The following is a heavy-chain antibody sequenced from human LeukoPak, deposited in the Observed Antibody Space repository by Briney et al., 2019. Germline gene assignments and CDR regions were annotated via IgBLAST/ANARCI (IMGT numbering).Heavy chain of an antibody. D-gene: IGHD3-10*01. CDR2: IYYSGST. CDR3: ARATIDFGEVFYFDY. Sequence: SETLSLTCTVSGGSISSGDYYWSWIRQPPGKGLEWIGYIYYSGSTNYNPSLKSRVTISVDTSKNQFSLKLSSVTAADTAVYYCARATIDFGEVFYFDYWGQGTLVTVSS. CDR1: GGSISSGDYY. J-gene: IGHJ4*02. V-gene: IGHV4-61*08.